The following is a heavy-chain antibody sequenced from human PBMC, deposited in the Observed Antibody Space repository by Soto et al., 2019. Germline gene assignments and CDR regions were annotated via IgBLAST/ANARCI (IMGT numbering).Heavy chain of an antibody. CDR1: GYTFTSCG. D-gene: IGHD1-1*01. V-gene: IGHV1-18*01. CDR3: ARAIGTTGTTYYFDY. J-gene: IGHJ4*02. Sequence: ASVKVSCKASGYTFTSCGISWVRQAPGQGLEWMGGISPFNGNANYAQKLQGRVTITADESTSTAYMELSSLRSEDTAVYYCARAIGTTGTTYYFDYWGQGTLVTVSS. CDR2: ISPFNGNA.